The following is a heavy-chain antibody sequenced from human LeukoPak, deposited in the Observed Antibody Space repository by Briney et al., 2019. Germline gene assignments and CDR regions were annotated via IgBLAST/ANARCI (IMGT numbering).Heavy chain of an antibody. Sequence: GGSLRLSCTASGLSLNNYAVSWVRQVPGTGVEWGSASGSSDDGKWYAESVRCRFTISRDTSKNTVYLQMNSLRVEDAGGYYFANAPLTSCSGAICYPFDYWGPGTLVTVSS. CDR2: SGSSDDGK. CDR1: GLSLNNYA. J-gene: IGHJ4*01. V-gene: IGHV3-23*01. CDR3: ANAPLTSCSGAICYPFDY. D-gene: IGHD1-26*01.